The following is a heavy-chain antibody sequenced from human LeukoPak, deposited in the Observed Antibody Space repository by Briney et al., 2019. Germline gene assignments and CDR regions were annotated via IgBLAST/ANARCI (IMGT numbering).Heavy chain of an antibody. CDR2: ISWNSGSI. Sequence: PGGSLRLSCAASGFTFSSYAMHWVRQAPGKGLEWVSGISWNSGSIGYADSVKGRFTISRDNAKNSLYLQMNSLRAEDTALYYCAKDASDTAMDTFEYWGQGTLVTVSS. CDR3: AKDASDTAMDTFEY. V-gene: IGHV3-9*01. CDR1: GFTFSSYA. J-gene: IGHJ4*02. D-gene: IGHD5-18*01.